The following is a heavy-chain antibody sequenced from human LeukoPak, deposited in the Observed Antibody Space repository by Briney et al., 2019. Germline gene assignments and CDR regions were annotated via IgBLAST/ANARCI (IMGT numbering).Heavy chain of an antibody. Sequence: GSLRLSCAASGFTFSSYEMNWVRQPPGKGLEWIGSIYYSGSTYYNPSLKSRVTISVDTSKNQFSLKLSSVTAADTAVYYCARGYVVRSNAFDIWGQGTMVTVSS. CDR1: GFTFSSYE. CDR2: IYYSGST. J-gene: IGHJ3*02. V-gene: IGHV4-39*07. CDR3: ARGYVVRSNAFDI. D-gene: IGHD3-16*01.